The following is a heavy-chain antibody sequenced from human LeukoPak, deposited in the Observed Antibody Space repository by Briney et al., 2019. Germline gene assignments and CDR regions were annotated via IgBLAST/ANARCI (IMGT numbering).Heavy chain of an antibody. J-gene: IGHJ4*02. CDR2: ISYDGSNK. CDR3: AKNWEGLDY. D-gene: IGHD1-26*01. Sequence: PGGSLRLSCAASGFTFSSYGMHWVRQAPPKGLEGVAFISYDGSNKYYADSLKGRFTISRDNSKNTLYLQMNSLRPEDTAVYYCAKNWEGLDYWGQGTLVTVSS. CDR1: GFTFSSYG. V-gene: IGHV3-30*18.